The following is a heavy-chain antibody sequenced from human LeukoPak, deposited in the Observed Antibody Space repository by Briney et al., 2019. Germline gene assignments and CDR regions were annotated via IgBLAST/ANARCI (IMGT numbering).Heavy chain of an antibody. CDR1: GYSISSGYY. J-gene: IGHJ6*04. Sequence: SETLSLXCTVSGYSISSGYYWGWIRQPPGKGLEWIGSIYHSGSTYYNPSLKSRVTISVDTSKNQFSLKLSSVTAADTAVYYCARDIGLDVWGKGTTVTVSS. CDR3: ARDIGLDV. V-gene: IGHV4-38-2*02. CDR2: IYHSGST.